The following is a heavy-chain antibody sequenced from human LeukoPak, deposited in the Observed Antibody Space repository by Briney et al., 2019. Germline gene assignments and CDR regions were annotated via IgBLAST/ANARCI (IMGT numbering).Heavy chain of an antibody. V-gene: IGHV3-11*04. CDR1: GFTFSDYY. CDR2: ISSSGSAG. CDR3: ARTQKYYDLWSGMN. D-gene: IGHD3-3*01. J-gene: IGHJ4*02. Sequence: GGSVRLSCAATGFTFSDYYMSWLHQAPGKGLEWISYISSSGSAGYYADSVQGRFTVSRDNAKSSLYLQMNSLRAEDTAVYYCARTQKYYDLWSGMNWGQGTLVTVSS.